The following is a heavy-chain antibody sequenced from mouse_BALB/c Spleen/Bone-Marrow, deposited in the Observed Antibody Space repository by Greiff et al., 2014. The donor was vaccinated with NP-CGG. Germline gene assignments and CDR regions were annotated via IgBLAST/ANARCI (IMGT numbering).Heavy chain of an antibody. CDR2: INLCTGYT. D-gene: IGHD2-4*01. V-gene: IGHV1-7*01. J-gene: IGHJ2*01. Sequence: VQGVESGAELAKPGASVKMSCKASGYTFTNYWMHWVKQRPGQGLEWIGYINLCTGYTEYNQKFKDKATLTADKSSSTAYMQLSSLTSEDSAVYYCARDDYDDYWGQGTTLTVSS. CDR1: GYTFTNYW. CDR3: ARDDYDDY.